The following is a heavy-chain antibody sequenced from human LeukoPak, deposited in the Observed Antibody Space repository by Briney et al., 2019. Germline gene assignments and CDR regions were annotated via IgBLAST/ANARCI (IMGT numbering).Heavy chain of an antibody. V-gene: IGHV3-33*01. D-gene: IGHD6-19*01. CDR1: GFTFSSYG. Sequence: GGSLRLSCAASGFTFSSYGMHWVRQAPGKGLEWVAVIWYDGSNKYYADSVKGRFTISRDNSKNTLYLQMNSLRAEDTAVYYCARGASIAVAGTKGYYFDYWGQGTLVTVSS. CDR2: IWYDGSNK. J-gene: IGHJ4*02. CDR3: ARGASIAVAGTKGYYFDY.